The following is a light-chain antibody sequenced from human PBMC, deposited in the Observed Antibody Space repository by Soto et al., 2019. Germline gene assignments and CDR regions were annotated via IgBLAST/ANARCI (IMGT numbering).Light chain of an antibody. CDR1: QGIRND. CDR3: QHYNSYSEA. CDR2: DAS. J-gene: IGKJ1*01. Sequence: IQMTQSPSSLSASVGDRVTITCRASQGIRNDLGWYQQKPGKAPKLLIYDASSLESGVPSRFSGSGSGTEFTLTISNLQPDDFATYYCQHYNSYSEAFGQGTKVDIK. V-gene: IGKV1-17*02.